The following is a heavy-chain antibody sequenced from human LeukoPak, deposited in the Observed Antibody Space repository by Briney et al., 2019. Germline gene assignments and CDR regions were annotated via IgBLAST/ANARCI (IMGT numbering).Heavy chain of an antibody. D-gene: IGHD1-26*01. J-gene: IGHJ4*02. CDR2: IYTSGGT. CDR1: GDSVSSYY. V-gene: IGHV4-4*07. CDR3: ARLSTYSHFDF. Sequence: SETLSLTCTVSGDSVSSYYWSWIRQPAGKGLEWIGRIYTSGGTNYNPSLTSRVTISLDTSRNQFSLKVTSLTAADTAVYYCARLSTYSHFDFWGQGTLVTVSS.